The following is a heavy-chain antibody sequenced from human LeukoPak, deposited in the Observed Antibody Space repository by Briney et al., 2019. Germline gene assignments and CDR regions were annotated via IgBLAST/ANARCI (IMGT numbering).Heavy chain of an antibody. D-gene: IGHD6-13*01. CDR3: ARGQVAAAGTDY. V-gene: IGHV1-8*01. Sequence: ASVKVSCKASGYTFTSYDINWVRQATGQGLEWMGWMNPNSGHTGYAQKFQGRVTMTRNTSISTAYMELSSLRSEDTAVYYCARGQVAAAGTDYWGQGTLVTVSS. CDR1: GYTFTSYD. J-gene: IGHJ4*02. CDR2: MNPNSGHT.